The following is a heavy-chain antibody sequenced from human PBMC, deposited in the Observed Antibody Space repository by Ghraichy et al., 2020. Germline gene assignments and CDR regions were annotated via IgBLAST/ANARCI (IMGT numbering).Heavy chain of an antibody. Sequence: LSLTCAASGFTFSSYSMNWVRQAPGKGLEWVSYISSSSSTIYYADSVKGRFTISRDNAKNSLYLQMNSLRDEDTAVYYCARDQYYDILTGYYQVYYYYGMDVWGQGTTVTVSS. J-gene: IGHJ6*02. CDR1: GFTFSSYS. D-gene: IGHD3-9*01. CDR3: ARDQYYDILTGYYQVYYYYGMDV. CDR2: ISSSSSTI. V-gene: IGHV3-48*02.